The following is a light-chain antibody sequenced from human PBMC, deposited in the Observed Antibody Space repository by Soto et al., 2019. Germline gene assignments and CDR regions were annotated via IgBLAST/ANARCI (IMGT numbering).Light chain of an antibody. J-gene: IGKJ4*01. CDR3: QQYGNSPLT. V-gene: IGKV3-20*01. Sequence: EIVLTQSPATRSLSPGDRATLSCRASQSVRSDYFAWYQQKPGQAPRVIIFGVSTRATAIPDRFSGSGSGTDFTLTISRLEPEDFALYYCQQYGNSPLTFGGGTRWIS. CDR1: QSVRSDY. CDR2: GVS.